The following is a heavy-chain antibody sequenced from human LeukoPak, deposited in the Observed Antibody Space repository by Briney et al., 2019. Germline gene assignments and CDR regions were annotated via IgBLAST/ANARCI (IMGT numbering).Heavy chain of an antibody. CDR2: ISSSSSTI. D-gene: IGHD2-15*01. CDR3: ARVPGSYCSGGSCYSYYYYGMDV. J-gene: IGHJ6*02. V-gene: IGHV3-48*01. CDR1: GFTFSSYS. Sequence: TGGSLRLSCAASGFTFSSYSMNWVRQAPGKGLEWVSYISSSSSTIYYADSVKGRFTISRDNAKNSLYLQMNSLRAEDTAVYYCARVPGSYCSGGSCYSYYYYGMDVWGQGTMVTVSS.